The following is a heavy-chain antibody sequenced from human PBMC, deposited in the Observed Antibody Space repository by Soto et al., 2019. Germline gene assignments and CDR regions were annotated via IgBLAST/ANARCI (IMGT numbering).Heavy chain of an antibody. Sequence: SETLSLTCTVSGGSITSGDNYWSWIRQPPGKGLEWIGYIYYSGHTYYNPSLKSRLTISVDTSKNHCCRRLSSVTAANTAVYYCARGTSWQLPFDYWGQGTLVTVSS. CDR1: GGSITSGDNY. J-gene: IGHJ4*02. CDR3: ARGTSWQLPFDY. CDR2: IYYSGHT. V-gene: IGHV4-30-4*02. D-gene: IGHD6-13*01.